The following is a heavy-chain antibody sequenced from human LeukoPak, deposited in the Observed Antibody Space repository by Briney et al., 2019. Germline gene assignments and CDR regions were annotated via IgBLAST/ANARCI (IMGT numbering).Heavy chain of an antibody. D-gene: IGHD5-12*01. V-gene: IGHV4-59*01. CDR3: ARDGYSGYGIDY. J-gene: IGHJ4*02. CDR2: FYYSGST. CDR1: GGSISSYY. Sequence: PSETLSLTCTVSGGSISSYYWSWIRQPPGKGLEWIGYFYYSGSTNYNPSLKSRVTISVDTSKNQFSLKLSSVTAADTAVYYCARDGYSGYGIDYWGQGTLVTVSS.